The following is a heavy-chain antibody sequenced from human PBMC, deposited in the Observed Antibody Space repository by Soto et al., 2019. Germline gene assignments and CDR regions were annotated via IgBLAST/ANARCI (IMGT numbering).Heavy chain of an antibody. J-gene: IGHJ4*02. CDR3: AKAVYYYDSSGYYLDY. CDR2: ISYDGSNK. V-gene: IGHV3-30*18. Sequence: QVQLVESGGGVVQPGRSLRLSCAASGFTFSSYGMHWVRQAPGKGLEWVAVISYDGSNKYYADSVKGRFTISRDNSKNTLYLQMNSLRAEDTAVYYCAKAVYYYDSSGYYLDYWGQGTLVTVSS. CDR1: GFTFSSYG. D-gene: IGHD3-22*01.